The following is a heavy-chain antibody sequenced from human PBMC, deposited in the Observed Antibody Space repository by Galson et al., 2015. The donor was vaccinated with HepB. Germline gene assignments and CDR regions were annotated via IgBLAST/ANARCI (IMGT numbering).Heavy chain of an antibody. V-gene: IGHV3-7*01. CDR2: VTQDGTEK. D-gene: IGHD4-17*01. J-gene: IGHJ2*01. Sequence: SLRLSCAASGFTFNNYWMSWVRLTPGKGLEWVANVTQDGTEKYYADSVKGRFTLSRDNAKKSVYLQMDSLTVEDTGVYYCARDRRWPDFGDWYFALWGRGTLVSVSS. CDR1: GFTFNNYW. CDR3: ARDRRWPDFGDWYFAL.